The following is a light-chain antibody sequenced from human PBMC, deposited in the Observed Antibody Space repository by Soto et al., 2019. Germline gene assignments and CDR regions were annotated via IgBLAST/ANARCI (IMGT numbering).Light chain of an antibody. CDR2: LGS. CDR1: QSLLHSNGYDY. V-gene: IGKV2-28*01. J-gene: IGKJ4*01. CDR3: MQALQTPT. Sequence: DIVVTQSPLPLPVTPGEPASISCRSSQSLLHSNGYDYLDWYLQKPGQSPQLLIYLGSNRASGVPDRFSGSGSGTDFTLKISRVEAEDVGVYYCMQALQTPTFGGGTKVAIK.